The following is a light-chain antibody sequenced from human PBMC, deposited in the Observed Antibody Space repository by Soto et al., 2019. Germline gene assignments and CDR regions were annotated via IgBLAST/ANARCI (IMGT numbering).Light chain of an antibody. J-gene: IGLJ3*02. CDR1: SSDVGRYNF. V-gene: IGLV2-8*01. CDR3: SSYAGNNNGV. CDR2: QVN. Sequence: QSALTQPPSASGSPGQSVTVSCTGTSSDVGRYNFVSWYQQHPGKAPKLMISQVNKRPSGVPDRFSGYKSGNTASLTVSGLQAEDAADYYCSSYAGNNNGVFGGGTKLTVL.